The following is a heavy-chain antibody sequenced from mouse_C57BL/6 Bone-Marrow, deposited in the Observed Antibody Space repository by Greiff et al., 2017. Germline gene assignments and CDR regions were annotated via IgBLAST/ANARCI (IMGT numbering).Heavy chain of an antibody. CDR3: ARHGIYPYAMDY. CDR2: FYPGSGSI. J-gene: IGHJ4*01. V-gene: IGHV1-62-2*01. Sequence: QVQLQQPGAELVKPGASVKVSCKASGYTFTSYWMHWVKQRPGQGLEWIGWFYPGSGSIKYNEKFKDKATLTADKSSSTVYMELSRLTSEDSAVYFCARHGIYPYAMDYWGQGTSVTVSS. CDR1: GYTFTSYW.